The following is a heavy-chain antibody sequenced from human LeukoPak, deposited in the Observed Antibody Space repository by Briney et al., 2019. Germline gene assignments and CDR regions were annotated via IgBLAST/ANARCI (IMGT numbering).Heavy chain of an antibody. J-gene: IGHJ4*02. V-gene: IGHV1-46*03. D-gene: IGHD5-24*01. Sequence: ASVKVSCKASGYTFTGYYMHWVRQAPGQGLEWMGIINPSGGSTSYAQKFQGRATMTRDTSTSTVYMELSSLRSEDTAVYYCARGQSRDGYNLDYDYWGQGTLVTVSS. CDR2: INPSGGST. CDR3: ARGQSRDGYNLDYDY. CDR1: GYTFTGYY.